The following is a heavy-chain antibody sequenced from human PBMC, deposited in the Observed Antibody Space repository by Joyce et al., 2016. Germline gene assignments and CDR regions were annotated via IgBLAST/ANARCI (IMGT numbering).Heavy chain of an antibody. J-gene: IGHJ4*02. V-gene: IGHV3-74*01. CDR1: GFTFSSDW. D-gene: IGHD3-10*01. Sequence: EVQLEESGGGLVQPGGSLRLSCAASGFTFSSDWRHWVRQAPGKGLIWVSRINSDGGSRNYAGAVKGRFTISRDNARNTLYLQMNSLRAEDTAVYYCASLSYPFDYWGQGILVTVSS. CDR2: INSDGGSR. CDR3: ASLSYPFDY.